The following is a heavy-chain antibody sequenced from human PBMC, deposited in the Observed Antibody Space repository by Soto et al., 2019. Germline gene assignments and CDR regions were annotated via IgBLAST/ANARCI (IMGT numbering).Heavy chain of an antibody. CDR2: IIPILGIA. V-gene: IGHV1-69*02. D-gene: IGHD4-17*01. J-gene: IGHJ4*02. CDR3: ARPVTTVWGTDFDY. Sequence: QVQLVQSGAEVKKPGSSVKVSCKASGGTFSSYTISWVRQAPGQGLEWMGRIIPILGIANYAQKFRGRVTITADKSTSTVYRELSRMRSEDTVVYYCARPVTTVWGTDFDYWGQGTLVTVSS. CDR1: GGTFSSYT.